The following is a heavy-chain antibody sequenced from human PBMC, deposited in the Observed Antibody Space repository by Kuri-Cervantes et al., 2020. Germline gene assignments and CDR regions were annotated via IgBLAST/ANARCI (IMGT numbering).Heavy chain of an antibody. CDR3: AGGRYSSGWLNY. D-gene: IGHD6-19*01. CDR2: ISYSGNT. V-gene: IGHV4-59*01. CDR1: GGSISSDY. J-gene: IGHJ4*02. Sequence: GSLRLSCNVSGGSISSDYWSWIRQPPGKGLEWIGYISYSGNTTYNPSLKSRVTISVDTSKNHFSLSLTSVTAADTAVYYCAGGRYSSGWLNYWGQGTLVTVSS.